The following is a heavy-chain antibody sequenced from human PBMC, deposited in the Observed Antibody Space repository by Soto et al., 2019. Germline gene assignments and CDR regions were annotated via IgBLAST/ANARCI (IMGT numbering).Heavy chain of an antibody. D-gene: IGHD6-13*01. CDR3: ARERRFRAAAGHYYCYYGMDV. CDR2: IIPIFGTA. CDR1: GGTFSSYA. V-gene: IGHV1-69*06. J-gene: IGHJ6*02. Sequence: QVQLVQYGAEVKKPGSSVKVSCKASGGTFSSYAISWVRQAPGQGLEWMGGIIPIFGTANYAQKFEGRVTLTADKSPSTAYMELSSLRAEDTAVYYCARERRFRAAAGHYYCYYGMDVCGQGTTVTVSS.